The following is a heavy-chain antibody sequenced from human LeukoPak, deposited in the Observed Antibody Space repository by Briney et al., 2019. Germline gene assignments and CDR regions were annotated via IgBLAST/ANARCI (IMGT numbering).Heavy chain of an antibody. V-gene: IGHV3-53*01. CDR2: FYSGGST. Sequence: GGSLRLSCAASGFTGSSNYMSWVRQAPGKGLEWVSGFYSGGSTSYADSVKGRFTISRDNSKNTLYLQMKSLRAEDTAVYYCARVRIRMDGVVVGFYMDVWGKGTTVTVSS. D-gene: IGHD2-15*01. CDR1: GFTGSSNY. J-gene: IGHJ6*03. CDR3: ARVRIRMDGVVVGFYMDV.